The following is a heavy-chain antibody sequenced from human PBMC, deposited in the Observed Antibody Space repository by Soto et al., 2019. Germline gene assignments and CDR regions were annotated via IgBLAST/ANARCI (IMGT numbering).Heavy chain of an antibody. D-gene: IGHD3-3*01. CDR1: GGSISRYY. CDR2: IYYSGST. Sequence: SENLSLTCTVSGGSISRYYWRWIRQPPGKGLEWIGYIYYSGSTNYNPSLKSRVTISVDTSKNQFSLKLSSVTAADTAVYYCARESRGNYDFWSGYLRWFDPWGQGTLVNGS. V-gene: IGHV4-59*01. CDR3: ARESRGNYDFWSGYLRWFDP. J-gene: IGHJ5*02.